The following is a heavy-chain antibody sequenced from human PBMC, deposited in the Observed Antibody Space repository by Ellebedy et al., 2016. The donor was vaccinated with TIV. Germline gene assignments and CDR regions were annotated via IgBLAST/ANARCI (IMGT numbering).Heavy chain of an antibody. J-gene: IGHJ5*02. D-gene: IGHD3-22*01. Sequence: GESLKISCATSGFTFQHYDMNWVRQAPGKGLEWVSLINGIGDRTYYADSVKGRFTISRNNGRSSLFLQMDSVKSEDSGLYYCVKDFRDSSGYYPTWWGSWGQGTLVTVSS. CDR1: GFTFQHYD. V-gene: IGHV3-43*02. CDR2: INGIGDRT. CDR3: VKDFRDSSGYYPTWWGS.